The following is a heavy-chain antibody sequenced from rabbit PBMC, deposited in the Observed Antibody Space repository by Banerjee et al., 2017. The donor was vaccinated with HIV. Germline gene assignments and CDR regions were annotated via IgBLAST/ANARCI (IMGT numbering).Heavy chain of an antibody. Sequence: QEQLEESGGDLVKPEGSLTLTCTASGFSFSNKYVMCWVRQAPGKGLEWIACINTSSGRTWYASWVNGRFTISKTSSTTVTLQMTSLTGADTATYFCARDFTLWGPGTLVTVS. CDR2: INTSSGRT. J-gene: IGHJ4*01. CDR1: GFSFSNKYV. V-gene: IGHV1S45*01. CDR3: ARDFTL.